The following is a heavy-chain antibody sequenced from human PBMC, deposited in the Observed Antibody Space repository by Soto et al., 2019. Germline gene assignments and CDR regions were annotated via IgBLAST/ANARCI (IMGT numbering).Heavy chain of an antibody. Sequence: EVQLVESGGGLVQPGGSLRLSCAASGFTVSSHYMSWVRQAPGKGLEWVSVIYSGGSTYYTDSVKGRFTISRDNSKNTLFLQMNSLIAEDTAVYYCARDYYGGNSRYFDLWGRGTLVTVSS. J-gene: IGHJ2*01. D-gene: IGHD2-21*02. V-gene: IGHV3-66*01. CDR2: IYSGGST. CDR3: ARDYYGGNSRYFDL. CDR1: GFTVSSHY.